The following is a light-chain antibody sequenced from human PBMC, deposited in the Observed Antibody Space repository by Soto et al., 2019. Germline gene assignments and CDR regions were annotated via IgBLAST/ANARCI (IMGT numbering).Light chain of an antibody. CDR3: QHYNSYSEA. J-gene: IGKJ1*01. V-gene: IGKV1-5*03. CDR1: QTISSW. Sequence: DIQMTQSPSTLSGSVGDRVTITCRASQTISSWLAWYQQKPGKAPKLLIYKASTLKSGVPSRFSGSGSGTEFTLTISSLQPDAFATYYCQHYNSYSEAFGRGTKVELK. CDR2: KAS.